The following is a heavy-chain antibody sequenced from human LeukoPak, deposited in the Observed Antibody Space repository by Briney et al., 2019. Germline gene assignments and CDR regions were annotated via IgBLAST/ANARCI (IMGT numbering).Heavy chain of an antibody. V-gene: IGHV4-59*01. Sequence: SETLSLTCTVSGGSISSYYWSWIRQPPGKGLEWIGYIYYSGNTNYNPSLKSRVTISVDTSKNQFSLKLSSVTAADTAVYYCASGEWIVGYFQHWGQGTLVIVSS. CDR3: ASGEWIVGYFQH. CDR2: IYYSGNT. CDR1: GGSISSYY. J-gene: IGHJ1*01. D-gene: IGHD2-15*01.